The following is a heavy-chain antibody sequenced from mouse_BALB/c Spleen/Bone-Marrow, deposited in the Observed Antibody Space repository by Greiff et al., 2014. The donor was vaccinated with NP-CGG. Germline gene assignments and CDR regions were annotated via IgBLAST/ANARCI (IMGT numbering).Heavy chain of an antibody. D-gene: IGHD2-4*01. J-gene: IGHJ2*01. CDR3: NARGDYDFDYFDY. Sequence: VQLQQSGAELVRSGASVKLSCTASGFNIKDYYMHWVKQRPEQGLEWIGWIDPEDGDTENAPKFQGKATMTADTSSNTAYLQLSSLTSEDTAVYYCNARGDYDFDYFDYWGQGTTLTVSS. CDR1: GFNIKDYY. V-gene: IGHV14-4*02. CDR2: IDPEDGDT.